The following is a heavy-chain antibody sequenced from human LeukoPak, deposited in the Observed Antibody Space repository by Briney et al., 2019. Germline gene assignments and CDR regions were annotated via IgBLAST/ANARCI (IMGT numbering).Heavy chain of an antibody. CDR2: IYTSGST. Sequence: SETPSLTCTVSGGSISSYYWSWIRQPAGKGLEWIGRIYTSGSTNYNPSLKSRVTISVDKSKNQFSLKLSSVTAADTAVYYCARSLLTRFDPWGQGTLVTVPS. J-gene: IGHJ5*02. V-gene: IGHV4-4*07. CDR1: GGSISSYY. CDR3: ARSLLTRFDP.